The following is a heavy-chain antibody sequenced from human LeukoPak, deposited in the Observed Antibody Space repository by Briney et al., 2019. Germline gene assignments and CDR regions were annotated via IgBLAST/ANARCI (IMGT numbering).Heavy chain of an antibody. CDR2: IRYDGSNK. D-gene: IGHD1-26*01. Sequence: PGGSLRLSCAASGFTFSSYGMRWVRQAPGKGLEWVAFIRYDGSNKYYADSVKGRFTISRDNSKNTLYLRMNSLGAEDTAVYYCAKNSGMGGGAFDIWGQGTMVTVSS. CDR3: AKNSGMGGGAFDI. J-gene: IGHJ3*02. V-gene: IGHV3-30*02. CDR1: GFTFSSYG.